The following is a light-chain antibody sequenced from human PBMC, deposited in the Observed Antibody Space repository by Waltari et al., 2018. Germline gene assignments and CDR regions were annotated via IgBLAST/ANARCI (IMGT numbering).Light chain of an antibody. CDR3: QQYDSYPFT. J-gene: IGKJ3*01. CDR1: QTISSW. Sequence: DIQMTQSPSTLSASVGDRVTITCRASQTISSWLAWYQQTPGKPPKLLIYKASSLESGVPSTFSGSGSGTEFTLTISSLQPDDFVTYYCQQYDSYPFTFGPGTRVDIK. CDR2: KAS. V-gene: IGKV1-5*03.